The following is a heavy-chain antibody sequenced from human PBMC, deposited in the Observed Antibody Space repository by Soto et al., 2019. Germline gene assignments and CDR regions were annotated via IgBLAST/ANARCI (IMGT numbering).Heavy chain of an antibody. J-gene: IGHJ4*02. D-gene: IGHD6-13*01. CDR2: IYWDDDK. CDR3: AHRDAGNRADF. CDR1: GFSLSANGMG. Sequence: SGPTLVKPTETLTLTCTFSGFSLSANGMGVGWIRQPPGRALEWLALIYWDDDKRYSPSLKTRLTITKDTSKNQVVLTMTNVDPVDTATYYCAHRDAGNRADFWGQGTLVTVSS. V-gene: IGHV2-5*02.